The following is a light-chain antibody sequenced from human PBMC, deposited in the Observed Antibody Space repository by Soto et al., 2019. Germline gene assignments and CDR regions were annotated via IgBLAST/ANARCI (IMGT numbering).Light chain of an antibody. J-gene: IGKJ1*01. CDR2: DAS. Sequence: DIEMTQSPPSLSASDGHRVSSTCRASQRISSYLNWYEQKPGKAPKLLIYDASSLQSGVPSRFSGSGSGTEFTLTISSLQPEDFATYYCQQSYTTPRTFGQGTKVEIK. CDR3: QQSYTTPRT. CDR1: QRISSY. V-gene: IGKV1-39*01.